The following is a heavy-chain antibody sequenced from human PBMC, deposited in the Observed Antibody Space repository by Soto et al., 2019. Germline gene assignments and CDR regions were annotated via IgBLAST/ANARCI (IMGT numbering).Heavy chain of an antibody. V-gene: IGHV1-69*04. J-gene: IGHJ4*01. CDR1: GGTFYNYG. CDR3: AREISFPVIRQSLPCDF. CDR2: IIPVLGVP. Sequence: QDQLLQSGAEVKKPGSSVKVSCKASGGTFYNYGFSWMRQAPGQGLEWMGRIIPVLGVPSYAEKFQGRVTIFADKSTTTVYMDLSNLRSEDTAIYYCAREISFPVIRQSLPCDFWGHGALVTVSS.